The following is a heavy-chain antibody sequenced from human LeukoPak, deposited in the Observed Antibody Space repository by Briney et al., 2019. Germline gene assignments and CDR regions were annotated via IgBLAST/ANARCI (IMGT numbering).Heavy chain of an antibody. V-gene: IGHV4-31*03. Sequence: SETLSLTCTVSGGSISSGGYYLSWIRQHPGKGLEWIVYIYYSGSTHYNPSLKSRVTISVDTSRNQFSLKLSSVTAADTAVYYCARVRTTRVMDVWGQGTTVTVSS. D-gene: IGHD2/OR15-2a*01. CDR3: ARVRTTRVMDV. CDR1: GGSISSGGYY. J-gene: IGHJ6*02. CDR2: IYYSGST.